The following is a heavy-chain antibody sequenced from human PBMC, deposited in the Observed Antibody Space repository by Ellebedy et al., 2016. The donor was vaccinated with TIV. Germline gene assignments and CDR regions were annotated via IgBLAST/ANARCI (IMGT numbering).Heavy chain of an antibody. D-gene: IGHD3-3*01. CDR1: GFTFSSYA. J-gene: IGHJ6*02. CDR3: ARDDDLPDNGLDV. Sequence: GESLKISXAASGFTFSSYAMSWVRQAPGKGLEWVSAISGSGGSTYYADSVKGRFTISRDNSKNTLYLQMSSLRAEDTAVYYCARDDDLPDNGLDVWGQGTTVTVSS. CDR2: ISGSGGST. V-gene: IGHV3-23*01.